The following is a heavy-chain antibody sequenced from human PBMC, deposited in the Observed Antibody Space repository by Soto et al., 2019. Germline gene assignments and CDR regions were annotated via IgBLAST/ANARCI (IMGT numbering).Heavy chain of an antibody. CDR2: IWYDGSNK. V-gene: IGHV3-33*01. CDR1: GFTFSSYG. J-gene: IGHJ6*02. Sequence: TGGSLRLSCAASGFTFSSYGMHWVRQAPGKGLEWLAVIWYDGSNKYYADSVKGRFTISRDNSKNTLYLQMNSLRAEDTAVYYCARGSLLLWFGELLSYYYYYGMDVWGQGTTVTVSS. CDR3: ARGSLLLWFGELLSYYYYYGMDV. D-gene: IGHD3-10*01.